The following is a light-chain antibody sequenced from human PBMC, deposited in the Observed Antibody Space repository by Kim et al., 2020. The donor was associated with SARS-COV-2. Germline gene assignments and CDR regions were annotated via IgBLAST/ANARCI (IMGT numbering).Light chain of an antibody. CDR1: QSVSYN. J-gene: IGKJ1*01. V-gene: IGKV3-15*01. CDR3: QQSNNWPQT. Sequence: VYPGERATLSCRASQSVSYNLVWYQQKPGQAPRLLIYGASTRATGIPARFSGSGSGTEFTLTISSLQSEDFAIYYCQQSNNWPQTFGQGTKVDIK. CDR2: GAS.